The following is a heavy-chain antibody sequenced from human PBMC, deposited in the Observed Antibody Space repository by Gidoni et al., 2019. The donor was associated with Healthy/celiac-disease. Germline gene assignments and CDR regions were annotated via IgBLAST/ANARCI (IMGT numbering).Heavy chain of an antibody. CDR1: GFTFSDYY. J-gene: IGHJ2*01. V-gene: IGHV3-11*05. Sequence: QVQLVESGGGLVKPGGSLRLSCAASGFTFSDYYMSWIRQAPGKGLEWVSYISSSSSYTNYADSVKGRFTISRDNAKNSLYLQMNSLRAEDTAVYYCARVLHGHDPKNWYFDLWGRGTLVTVSS. D-gene: IGHD1-1*01. CDR2: ISSSSSYT. CDR3: ARVLHGHDPKNWYFDL.